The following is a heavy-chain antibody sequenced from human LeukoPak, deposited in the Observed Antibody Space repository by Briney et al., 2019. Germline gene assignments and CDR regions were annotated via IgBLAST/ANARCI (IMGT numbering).Heavy chain of an antibody. V-gene: IGHV3-23*01. J-gene: IGHJ4*02. CDR2: ISGSGGST. CDR3: AKPGYTSGWY. Sequence: PGGSLRLSCAASGFTFSSYAMSWVRQAPGKGLEWVSGISGSGGSTYYADSVKGRFTISRDNSKDTVYLQMNSLRDDDTAVYYCAKPGYTSGWYWGQGTLVTVSS. CDR1: GFTFSSYA. D-gene: IGHD6-19*01.